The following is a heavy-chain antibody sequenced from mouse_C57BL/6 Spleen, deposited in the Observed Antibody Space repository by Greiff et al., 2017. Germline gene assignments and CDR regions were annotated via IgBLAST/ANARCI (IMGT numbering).Heavy chain of an antibody. V-gene: IGHV2-3*01. D-gene: IGHD2-4*01. CDR3: AESEDYDYYAMDY. Sequence: VKLVESGPGLVAPSQCLSITCTASGFSLTGYGVSWVRQTPGKGLEWLGVIWGGGGTNYYSALLTRLSISKDNSKSQVFLKLISLQTDDAATYYCAESEDYDYYAMDYWGQGTSVTVSS. CDR1: GFSLTGYG. J-gene: IGHJ4*01. CDR2: IWGGGGT.